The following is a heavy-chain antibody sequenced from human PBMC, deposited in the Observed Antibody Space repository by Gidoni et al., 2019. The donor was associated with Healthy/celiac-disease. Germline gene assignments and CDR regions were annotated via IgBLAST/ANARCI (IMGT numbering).Heavy chain of an antibody. CDR1: GFTFSSYG. CDR3: ARAYCSGGSCSIKRYYYGMDV. V-gene: IGHV3-33*01. Sequence: QVQLVESGGGVVQPGRSLRLSCAASGFTFSSYGMHWVRQAPGKGLEWVAVIWYDGSNKYYADSVKGRFTISRDNSKNTLYLQMNSLRAEDTAVYYCARAYCSGGSCSIKRYYYGMDVWGQGTTVTVSS. J-gene: IGHJ6*01. CDR2: IWYDGSNK. D-gene: IGHD2-15*01.